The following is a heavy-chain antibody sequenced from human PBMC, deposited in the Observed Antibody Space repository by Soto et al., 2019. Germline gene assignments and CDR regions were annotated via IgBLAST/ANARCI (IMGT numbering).Heavy chain of an antibody. CDR2: INAGNGNT. CDR1: GYTFTSYA. Sequence: ASVKVSCKASGYTFTSYAIHWVRQAPGQRLEWMGWINAGNGNTKYSQKFQGRVTITRDTSASTAYMELSSLRSEDTAVYYCARDQADSSSWYGWFDPWDQGTLVTVSS. CDR3: ARDQADSSSWYGWFDP. D-gene: IGHD6-13*01. J-gene: IGHJ5*02. V-gene: IGHV1-3*01.